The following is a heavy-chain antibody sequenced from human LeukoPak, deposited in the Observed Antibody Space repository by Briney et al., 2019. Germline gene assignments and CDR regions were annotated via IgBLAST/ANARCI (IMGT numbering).Heavy chain of an antibody. Sequence: SETLSLTCTVSGGSISSSSYYWGWIRQPPGKGLEWIGYIYYSGSTNYNPSLKSRVTISVDTSKNQFSLKLSSVTAADTAVYYCARSYPPIAAAGNPFDYWGQGTLVTVSS. J-gene: IGHJ4*02. CDR3: ARSYPPIAAAGNPFDY. CDR2: IYYSGST. V-gene: IGHV4-61*05. CDR1: GGSISSSSYY. D-gene: IGHD6-13*01.